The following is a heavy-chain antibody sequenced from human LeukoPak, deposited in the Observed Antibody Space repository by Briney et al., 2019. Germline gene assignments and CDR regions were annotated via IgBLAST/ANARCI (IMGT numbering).Heavy chain of an antibody. CDR2: ISYDGSNK. D-gene: IGHD5-18*01. CDR3: ARIQEPEYYFDY. CDR1: GFTFSSYG. J-gene: IGHJ4*02. V-gene: IGHV3-30*03. Sequence: GGSLRLSCAASGFTFSSYGMHWVRQAPGKGLEWVAVISYDGSNKYYADSVKGRFTISRDNSKNTLYLQMNSLRAEDTAVYYCARIQEPEYYFDYWGQGTLVTVSS.